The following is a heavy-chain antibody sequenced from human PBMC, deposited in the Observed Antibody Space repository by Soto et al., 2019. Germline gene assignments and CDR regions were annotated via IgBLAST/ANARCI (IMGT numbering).Heavy chain of an antibody. Sequence: GASVKVSCKASVGTFSSNAISWVRQAPGQGLEWMGGIIPIFGTANYAQKFQGRVTITADESTSTAYMELSSLRSEDTAVYYCAYCSGGSCRKNWFDPWGQGTLVTVSS. V-gene: IGHV1-69*13. CDR3: AYCSGGSCRKNWFDP. CDR1: VGTFSSNA. CDR2: IIPIFGTA. J-gene: IGHJ5*02. D-gene: IGHD2-15*01.